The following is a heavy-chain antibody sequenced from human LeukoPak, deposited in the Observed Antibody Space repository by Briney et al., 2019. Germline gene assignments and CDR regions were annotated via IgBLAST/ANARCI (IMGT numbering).Heavy chain of an antibody. CDR2: IYPGDSDT. J-gene: IGHJ4*02. CDR1: GYNFTTYW. D-gene: IGHD5-24*01. Sequence: GDSLKISCKGSGYNFTTYWIAWVRQLPGKGLEWMGIIYPGDSDTRYSPSFQGQVTISADKSICTAYLQWSSLKASDTAIYYCARRGIRDGYNYADYWGQGTLVTVSS. V-gene: IGHV5-51*01. CDR3: ARRGIRDGYNYADY.